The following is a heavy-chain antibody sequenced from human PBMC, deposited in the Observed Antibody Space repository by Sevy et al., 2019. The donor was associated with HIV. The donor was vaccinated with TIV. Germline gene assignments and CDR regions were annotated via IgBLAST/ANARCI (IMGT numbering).Heavy chain of an antibody. Sequence: SGPTLVNPTQTLTLTCTFSGFSLSTSGMGVGWIRQPPGKALEWLGLLYWDDDKRYSPSLKSRLTITKDTSKNQVVLTMTNMDPVDTGTYYCAHGLYGDYANWFDPWGQGTLVTVSS. CDR3: AHGLYGDYANWFDP. V-gene: IGHV2-5*02. D-gene: IGHD4-17*01. J-gene: IGHJ5*02. CDR2: LYWDDDK. CDR1: GFSLSTSGMG.